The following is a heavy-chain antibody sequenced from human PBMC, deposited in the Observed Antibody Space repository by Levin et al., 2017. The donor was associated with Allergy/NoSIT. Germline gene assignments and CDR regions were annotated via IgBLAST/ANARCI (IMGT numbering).Heavy chain of an antibody. CDR1: GFTVSYNY. CDR3: ARGGYRGYEFGY. V-gene: IGHV3-53*01. CDR2: IYVDGST. D-gene: IGHD5-12*01. Sequence: GGSLRLSCAASGFTVSYNYMNWVRQAPGKGLEWVSTIYVDGSTYYAASVKGRFTISRDNSKNTLSLQMNSLRAEDKAVYYCARGGYRGYEFGYWGQGTLVTVSS. J-gene: IGHJ4*02.